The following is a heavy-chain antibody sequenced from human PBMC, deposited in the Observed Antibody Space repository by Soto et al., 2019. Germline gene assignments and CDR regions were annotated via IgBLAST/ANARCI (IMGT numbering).Heavy chain of an antibody. J-gene: IGHJ5*02. CDR3: ARDPMVRGVITWFDP. CDR2: IIPIFGTA. Sequence: SVKVSCKASGGTFISYAISWVRQAPGQGLEWMGGIIPIFGTANYAQKFQGRVTITADESTSTAYMELSSLRSEDTAVYYCARDPMVRGVITWFDPWGQGTLVTVS. D-gene: IGHD3-10*01. CDR1: GGTFISYA. V-gene: IGHV1-69*13.